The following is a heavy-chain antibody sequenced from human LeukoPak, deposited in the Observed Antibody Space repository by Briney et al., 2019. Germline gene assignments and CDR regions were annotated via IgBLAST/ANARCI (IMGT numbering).Heavy chain of an antibody. J-gene: IGHJ4*02. CDR2: ISGSGGST. V-gene: IGHV3-23*01. CDR3: ARDHAYSYGFSYYFHS. CDR1: GFTFSSYA. D-gene: IGHD5-18*01. Sequence: GGSLRLSCAASGFTFSSYAMSWVRQAPGKGLEWVSAISGSGGSTYYADSVKGRFTISRDNSKNMLYLQMNSLRPEDTAVYYCARDHAYSYGFSYYFHSWGQGTLVTVSS.